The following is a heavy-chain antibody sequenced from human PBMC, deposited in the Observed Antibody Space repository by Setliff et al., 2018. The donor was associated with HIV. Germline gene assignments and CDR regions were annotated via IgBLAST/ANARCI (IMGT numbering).Heavy chain of an antibody. CDR3: ARLLFITIFGVLNGDDGFDI. CDR2: INPKSGGT. V-gene: IGHV1-2*06. J-gene: IGHJ3*02. CDR1: GYTFTGYY. Sequence: ASVKVSCTASGYTFTGYYMHWVRQAPGQGPEWLGRINPKSGGTRYAQKFQGRVSMTRDTAISTAYMELSRLRSDDSAVYYCARLLFITIFGVLNGDDGFDIWGQGTMVTVSS. D-gene: IGHD3-3*01.